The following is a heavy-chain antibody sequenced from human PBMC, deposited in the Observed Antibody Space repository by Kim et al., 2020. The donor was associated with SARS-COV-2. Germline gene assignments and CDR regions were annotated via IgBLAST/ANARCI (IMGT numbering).Heavy chain of an antibody. J-gene: IGHJ6*03. CDR2: IYYSGST. CDR1: GGSISSSSYY. D-gene: IGHD6-25*01. CDR3: ARCRSGWDENDYYYM. V-gene: IGHV4-39*01. Sequence: SETLSLTCTVSGGSISSSSYYWGWIRQRPGKGLEGIGNIYYSGSTNYNLSLKSRVTISVDTSKNQFTLKLSSATAADMSVCYCARCRSGWDENDYYYM.